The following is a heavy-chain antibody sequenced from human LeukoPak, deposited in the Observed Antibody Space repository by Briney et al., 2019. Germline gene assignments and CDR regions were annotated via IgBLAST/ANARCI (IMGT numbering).Heavy chain of an antibody. CDR2: ISAYNGNT. J-gene: IGHJ4*02. CDR3: ARVRGDVVVTDYFDY. Sequence: ASVKVFCKASGYTFTSYGISWVRQAPGQGLEWMGWISAYNGNTNYAQKLQGRVTMTTDTSTSTAYMELRSLRSDDTAVYYCARVRGDVVVTDYFDYWGQGTLVTVSS. CDR1: GYTFTSYG. V-gene: IGHV1-18*01. D-gene: IGHD2-21*02.